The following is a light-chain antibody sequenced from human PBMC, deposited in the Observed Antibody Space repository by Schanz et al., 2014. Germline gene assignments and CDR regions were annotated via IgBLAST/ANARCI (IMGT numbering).Light chain of an antibody. CDR1: QSVRDNY. J-gene: IGKJ4*01. V-gene: IGKV3-20*01. CDR2: GSS. CDR3: QQYGSSSPLT. Sequence: IVLTQSPGTLSLSPGETATLSCRASQSVRDNYVAWYQQESGQAPRLLIYGSSSRAPGTPDRFSGSGSGTDFTLTISRLEPEDFAVYYCQQYGSSSPLTFGGGTKLEI.